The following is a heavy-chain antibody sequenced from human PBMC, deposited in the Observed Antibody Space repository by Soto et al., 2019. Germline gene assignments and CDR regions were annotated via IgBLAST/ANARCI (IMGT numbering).Heavy chain of an antibody. D-gene: IGHD2-2*01. CDR2: INAGNGNT. Sequence: ASVKVSCKASGYTFTIYAMHWVLQAPGQRLEWMGWINAGNGNTKYSQKFQGRVTITRDTSASTAYMELSSLRSEDTAVYYCARVPRMRCISTSCHFYYSGMDVWGHGTTVTVSS. J-gene: IGHJ6*02. CDR1: GYTFTIYA. V-gene: IGHV1-3*01. CDR3: ARVPRMRCISTSCHFYYSGMDV.